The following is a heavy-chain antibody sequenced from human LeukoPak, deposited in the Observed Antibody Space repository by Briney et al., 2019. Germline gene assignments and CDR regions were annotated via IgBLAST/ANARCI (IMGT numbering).Heavy chain of an antibody. CDR3: AKGGKWDVTPFDY. J-gene: IGHJ4*02. CDR1: GFTFSSYA. CDR2: ISGSGGST. Sequence: GVALRLSCAASGFTFSSYAMSWVRQAPGKGLEWVSAISGSGGSTYYADSVKGRFTISRDNSKNTLYLQVNSLRAEDTAVYYCAKGGKWDVTPFDYWGQGTLVTVSS. D-gene: IGHD1-26*01. V-gene: IGHV3-23*01.